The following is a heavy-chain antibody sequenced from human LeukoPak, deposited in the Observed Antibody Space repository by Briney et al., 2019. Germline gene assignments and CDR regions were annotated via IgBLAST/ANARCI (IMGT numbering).Heavy chain of an antibody. D-gene: IGHD3-22*01. V-gene: IGHV5-51*01. CDR3: ARRRYFDTRNPYYWFDY. Sequence: GESLKISCKGSGYTFTSYWIAWVRQMPGRGLEWMGIIYPGDFDTRYSPSFLGQVTISAGNSIDTAYLQWTSLKASDTAVYYCARRRYFDTRNPYYWFDYWGQGTLVTVSS. CDR2: IYPGDFDT. J-gene: IGHJ4*02. CDR1: GYTFTSYW.